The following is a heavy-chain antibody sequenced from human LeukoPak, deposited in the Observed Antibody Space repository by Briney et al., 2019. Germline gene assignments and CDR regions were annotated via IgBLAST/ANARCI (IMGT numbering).Heavy chain of an antibody. CDR1: GFTFSSYS. Sequence: PGGSLRLSCAASGFTFSSYSMNWVRQPPGKGLEWIGRVYYSGSTYYNPSLKSRVTISVDTSKNQFSLKLSSVTAADTAVYYCARLRNGGFDYWGQGTLVTVSS. D-gene: IGHD4-23*01. CDR3: ARLRNGGFDY. J-gene: IGHJ4*02. V-gene: IGHV4-38-2*01. CDR2: VYYSGST.